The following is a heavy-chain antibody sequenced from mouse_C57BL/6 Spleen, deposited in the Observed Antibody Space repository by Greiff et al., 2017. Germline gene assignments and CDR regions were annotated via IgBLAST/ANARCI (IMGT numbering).Heavy chain of an antibody. Sequence: QVQLQQPGAELVKPGASVKLSCKASGYTFTSYWMQWVKQRPGQGLEWIGEIDPSDSYTNYNQKFKGKATLTVDTSSSTAYMQLSSLTSEYSAVYYCARLDSSGYEAYWGQGTLVTVSA. D-gene: IGHD3-2*02. J-gene: IGHJ3*01. V-gene: IGHV1-50*01. CDR2: IDPSDSYT. CDR1: GYTFTSYW. CDR3: ARLDSSGYEAY.